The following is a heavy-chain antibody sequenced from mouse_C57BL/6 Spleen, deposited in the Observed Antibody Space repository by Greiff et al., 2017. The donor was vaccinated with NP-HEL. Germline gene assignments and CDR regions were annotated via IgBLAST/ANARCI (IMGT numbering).Heavy chain of an antibody. J-gene: IGHJ4*01. V-gene: IGHV1-80*01. Sequence: VKLVESGAELVKPGASVKISCKASGYAFSSYWMNWVKQRPGKGLEWIGQIYPGDGDTNYNGKFKGKATLTADKSSSTAYMQLSSLTSEDSAVYFCARKGGSSFYYAMDYWGQGTSVTVSS. CDR3: ARKGGSSFYYAMDY. CDR1: GYAFSSYW. CDR2: IYPGDGDT. D-gene: IGHD1-1*01.